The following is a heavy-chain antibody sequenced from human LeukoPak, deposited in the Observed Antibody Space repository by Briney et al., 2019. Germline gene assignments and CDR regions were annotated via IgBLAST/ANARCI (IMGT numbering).Heavy chain of an antibody. V-gene: IGHV1-2*06. J-gene: IGHJ4*02. CDR3: ARDDSRPYYYDSSGYVY. Sequence: ASVKVSCKASGYTFTGYYMYWVRQAPGQGLEWMGRINPNSGGTNYAQKFLGRVTMTRETSISTAYMELSRLRSDDTAVYYCARDDSRPYYYDSSGYVYWGQGTLVTVSS. CDR2: INPNSGGT. CDR1: GYTFTGYY. D-gene: IGHD3-22*01.